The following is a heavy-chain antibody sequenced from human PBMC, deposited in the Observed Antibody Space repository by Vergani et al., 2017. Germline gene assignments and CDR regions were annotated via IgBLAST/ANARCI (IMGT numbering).Heavy chain of an antibody. CDR2: IYYSRST. V-gene: IGHV4-59*01. Sequence: QVQLQESGPGLVKPSETLSLTCTVSGGSISSYYWSWIRQPPGKGLEWIGYIYYSRSTNSNPTHKSRVTITVDTSKNQFSLKLSSVTAADTAVYYCARGKDSGSYFDYWGQGTLVTVSS. CDR3: ARGKDSGSYFDY. CDR1: GGSISSYY. J-gene: IGHJ4*02. D-gene: IGHD1-26*01.